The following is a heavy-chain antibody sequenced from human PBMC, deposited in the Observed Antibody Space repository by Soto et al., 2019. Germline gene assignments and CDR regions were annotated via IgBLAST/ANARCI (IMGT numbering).Heavy chain of an antibody. CDR3: AREENCSGGTCYSEYFHR. V-gene: IGHV1-46*01. D-gene: IGHD2-15*01. Sequence: ASVKVSCKASGYLFTAYSMHWVRLAPGQGLEWMGVVNPSGGSTKYAQNFQGRVTKTRDTSTTTIYMELSSLRSDDTAIYYCAREENCSGGTCYSEYFHRWGQGTLVTVSS. J-gene: IGHJ1*01. CDR1: GYLFTAYS. CDR2: VNPSGGST.